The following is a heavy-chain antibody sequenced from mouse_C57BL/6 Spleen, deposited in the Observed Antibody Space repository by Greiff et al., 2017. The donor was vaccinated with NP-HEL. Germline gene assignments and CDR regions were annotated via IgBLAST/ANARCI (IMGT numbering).Heavy chain of an antibody. CDR1: GYTFTSYW. CDR3: AREGGYDYDGWFAY. J-gene: IGHJ3*01. CDR2: IYPGSGST. D-gene: IGHD2-4*01. V-gene: IGHV1-55*01. Sequence: QVQLQQPGAELVKPGASVKMSCKASGYTFTSYWITWVKQRPGQGLEWIGDIYPGSGSTNYNEKFKSKATLTVDTSSSTAYMQLSSLTSEDSAVYYCAREGGYDYDGWFAYWGQGTLVTVSA.